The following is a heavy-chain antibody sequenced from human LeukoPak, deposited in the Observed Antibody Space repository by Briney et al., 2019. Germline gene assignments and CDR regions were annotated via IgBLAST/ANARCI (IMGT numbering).Heavy chain of an antibody. V-gene: IGHV3-48*04. J-gene: IGHJ4*02. CDR2: ISTSSTTI. D-gene: IGHD2-15*01. CDR1: GFTFSSYS. CDR3: ARDRIPYCSGGSCSYLDY. Sequence: GGSLRLSCAASGFTFSSYSMNWVRQAPGKGLEWLSYISTSSTTIYYADSLKGRFTVSRDNARNSLYLQMNSLRAEDTAVYYCARDRIPYCSGGSCSYLDYWGQGTLVTVSS.